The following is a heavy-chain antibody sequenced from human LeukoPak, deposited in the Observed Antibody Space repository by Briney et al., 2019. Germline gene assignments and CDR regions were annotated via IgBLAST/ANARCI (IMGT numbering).Heavy chain of an antibody. Sequence: GGSLRLSCAASGLTFSDSTIHWVRQAAGKGLDWVGRIRGRGNNYATAYAASLRGRFTISRDDSKETTFLQMNSLKTEDTAIYYCSRAGEFDDVVVPDYYGMDVWGRGTTVTVSS. CDR2: IRGRGNNYAT. CDR1: GLTFSDST. D-gene: IGHD2-15*01. V-gene: IGHV3-73*01. CDR3: SRAGEFDDVVVPDYYGMDV. J-gene: IGHJ6*02.